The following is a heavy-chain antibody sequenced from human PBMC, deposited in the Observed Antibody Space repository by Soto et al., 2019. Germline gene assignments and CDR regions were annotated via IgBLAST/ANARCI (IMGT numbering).Heavy chain of an antibody. V-gene: IGHV3-48*01. Sequence: EVQLVESGGGLVQRGGSLRLSCAASGLTFSSYSMNWVRQAPGKGLEWVSYISSSSSTIYYADSVKGRFTISRDNAKNSLYLLMISLRAEDTAVYYCAFGEDSRYYYSGMDVWGQGTTVTVSS. J-gene: IGHJ6*02. CDR1: GLTFSSYS. D-gene: IGHD2-15*01. CDR2: ISSSSSTI. CDR3: AFGEDSRYYYSGMDV.